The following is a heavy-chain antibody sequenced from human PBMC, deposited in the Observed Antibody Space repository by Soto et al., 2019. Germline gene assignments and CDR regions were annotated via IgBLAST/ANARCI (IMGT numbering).Heavy chain of an antibody. CDR1: IFIVGRFC. D-gene: IGHD2-2*01. Sequence: TLARAASIFIVGRFCMDWVRPAQGKGLEWVAIISFDGSEITYADSVRGRFSISRDTSRNTVYLQMDSLRPEDTAVYYCAKNRAPSPFYYHGLDLWGQGPT. CDR3: AKNRAPSPFYYHGLDL. CDR2: ISFDGSEI. J-gene: IGHJ6*02. V-gene: IGHV3-30*18.